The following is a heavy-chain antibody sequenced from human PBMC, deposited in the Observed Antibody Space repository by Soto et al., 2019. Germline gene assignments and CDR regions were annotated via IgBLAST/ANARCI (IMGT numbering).Heavy chain of an antibody. V-gene: IGHV4-4*07. J-gene: IGHJ4*02. CDR2: IYTSGTT. Sequence: KTSETLSLTCTVSGGSINGYDWTWIRQPAGKGLEWIGRIYTSGTTSYNPSLKSRVTMSLDTSKNQFSLRLTSVTAADTAVYYCARDSVGISSPGVYWGRGTLVTVSS. CDR1: GGSINGYD. D-gene: IGHD1-26*01. CDR3: ARDSVGISSPGVY.